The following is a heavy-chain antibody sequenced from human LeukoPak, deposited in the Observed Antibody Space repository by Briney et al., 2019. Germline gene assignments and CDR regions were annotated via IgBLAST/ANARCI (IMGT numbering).Heavy chain of an antibody. D-gene: IGHD2-15*01. V-gene: IGHV1-46*01. Sequence: ASVKVSCKASGYTFTSYYMHWVRQAPGQGLEWMGIIDPSGGSTSYAQKFQGRVTMTRDTSTSTVYMELSSLRSEDTTVYYCAGDLRYCSGGSCSYYFDYWGQGTLVTVSS. J-gene: IGHJ4*02. CDR3: AGDLRYCSGGSCSYYFDY. CDR2: IDPSGGST. CDR1: GYTFTSYY.